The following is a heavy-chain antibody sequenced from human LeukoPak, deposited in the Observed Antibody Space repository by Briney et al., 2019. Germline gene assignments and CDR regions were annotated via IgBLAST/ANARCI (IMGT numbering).Heavy chain of an antibody. CDR2: IYHSGST. CDR1: GGSISSGGYP. Sequence: PSQTLSLTCAVSGGSISSGGYPWSWIRQPPGKGLEWIGYIYHSGSTYYNPSLKSRVTISVDRSKNQFSLKLSSVTAADTAVYYCARDALAVQAGFDYWGQGTLVTVSS. D-gene: IGHD6-19*01. J-gene: IGHJ4*02. CDR3: ARDALAVQAGFDY. V-gene: IGHV4-30-2*01.